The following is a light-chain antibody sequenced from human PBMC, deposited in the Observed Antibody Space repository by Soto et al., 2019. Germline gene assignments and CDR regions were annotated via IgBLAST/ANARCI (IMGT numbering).Light chain of an antibody. CDR3: QQYGSSPPFI. V-gene: IGKV3-20*01. Sequence: IVLTQSPGTLYVSPGERATLSCRASQSVNSDYLAWYQHKPGQAPRLLIYGASARATGIPDRFSGSGSGTDFNLTISRLDPEDFGVYYCQQYGSSPPFIFGQGTKVEIK. J-gene: IGKJ2*01. CDR2: GAS. CDR1: QSVNSDY.